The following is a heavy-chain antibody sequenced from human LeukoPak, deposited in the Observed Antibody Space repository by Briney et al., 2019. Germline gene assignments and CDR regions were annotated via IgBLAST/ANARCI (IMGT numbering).Heavy chain of an antibody. Sequence: GGSLRLSCAASGFTFSSYAMHWVRQAPGKGLEWVAVISYDGSNKYYADSVKGRFTISRDNSKNTLYLQMNSLRAEDTAVYYCARDALAYCGGDCYSYYFDYWGQGTLVTVSS. CDR3: ARDALAYCGGDCYSYYFDY. CDR2: ISYDGSNK. CDR1: GFTFSSYA. V-gene: IGHV3-30-3*01. J-gene: IGHJ4*02. D-gene: IGHD2-21*02.